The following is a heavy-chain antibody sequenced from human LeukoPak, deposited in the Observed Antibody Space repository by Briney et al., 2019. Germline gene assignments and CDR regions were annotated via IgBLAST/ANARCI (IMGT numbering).Heavy chain of an antibody. CDR2: IKQDGSEK. Sequence: PGGSLRLSCAASGFTFSSYWMSWVRQAPGKGLEWVANIKQDGSEKYYVDSVKGRFTISRDNAKNSLYLQMNSLRAEDTALYYCAKGLRGYSYGYDYWGQGTLVTVSS. CDR1: GFTFSSYW. CDR3: AKGLRGYSYGYDY. J-gene: IGHJ4*02. D-gene: IGHD5-18*01. V-gene: IGHV3-7*03.